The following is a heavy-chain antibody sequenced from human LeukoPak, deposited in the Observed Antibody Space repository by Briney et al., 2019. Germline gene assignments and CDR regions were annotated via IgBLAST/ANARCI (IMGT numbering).Heavy chain of an antibody. Sequence: GGSLRLSCAGAGFTFSNYGMSWVRQAPGKGLEWVSVISRSGTETYHADSVRGRFTISRDNAKNTLYLQMNSLRAEDTAVYYCAKDRSSGWNSFFDYWGQGTLVTVSS. V-gene: IGHV3-23*01. J-gene: IGHJ4*02. CDR3: AKDRSSGWNSFFDY. CDR1: GFTFSNYG. D-gene: IGHD6-19*01. CDR2: ISRSGTET.